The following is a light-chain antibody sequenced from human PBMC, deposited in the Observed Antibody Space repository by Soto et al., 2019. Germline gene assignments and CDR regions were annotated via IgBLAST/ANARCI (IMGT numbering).Light chain of an antibody. J-gene: IGLJ1*01. CDR1: SSDVGGYNY. CDR3: SSYAGSSNV. Sequence: QSALTQPPSASGSPGQSVAISCTGTSSDVGGYNYVSWYQQHPDKAPKLMIYEVNKPPSGVPDRFSGSKSGNTASLTVSGLQAEDEADYYCSSYAGSSNVFGTGTKLTVL. CDR2: EVN. V-gene: IGLV2-8*01.